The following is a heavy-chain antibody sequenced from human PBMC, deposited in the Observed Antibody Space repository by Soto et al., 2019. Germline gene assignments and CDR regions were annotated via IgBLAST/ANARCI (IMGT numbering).Heavy chain of an antibody. Sequence: VKVSCKASGGTFSSYAISWVRQAPGQGLEWMGGIIPIFGTANYAQKFQGRVTITADESTSTAYMELSSLRSEDTAVYYCARLRVLGGYYLNPPGYFDYWGQGTLVTVSS. V-gene: IGHV1-69*13. CDR1: GGTFSSYA. CDR3: ARLRVLGGYYLNPPGYFDY. J-gene: IGHJ4*02. CDR2: IIPIFGTA. D-gene: IGHD3-22*01.